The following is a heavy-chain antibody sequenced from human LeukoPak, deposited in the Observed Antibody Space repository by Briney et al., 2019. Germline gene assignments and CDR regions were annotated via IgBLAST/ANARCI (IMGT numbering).Heavy chain of an antibody. D-gene: IGHD3-3*01. CDR3: ARGRDFWSRDFDY. V-gene: IGHV4-34*01. CDR2: INHSGST. Sequence: SETLSLTCAVYGGSFSGYYRSWIRQPPGKGLEWIGEINHSGSTNYNPSLKSRVTISVDTSKNQFSLKLSSVTAADTAVYYCARGRDFWSRDFDYWGQGTLVTVSS. CDR1: GGSFSGYY. J-gene: IGHJ4*02.